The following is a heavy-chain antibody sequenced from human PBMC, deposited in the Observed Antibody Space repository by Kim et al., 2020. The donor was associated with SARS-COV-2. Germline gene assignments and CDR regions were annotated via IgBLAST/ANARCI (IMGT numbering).Heavy chain of an antibody. D-gene: IGHD6-13*01. CDR3: ARAIAAAGSSYYYGMDV. CDR1: GGSISSGSYY. J-gene: IGHJ6*02. Sequence: SETLSLTCTVSGGSISSGSYYWSWIRQPAGKGLEWIGRIYTSGSTNYNPSLKSRVTISVDTSKNQFSLKLSSVTAADTAVYYCARAIAAAGSSYYYGMDVWGQGTTVTVSS. V-gene: IGHV4-61*02. CDR2: IYTSGST.